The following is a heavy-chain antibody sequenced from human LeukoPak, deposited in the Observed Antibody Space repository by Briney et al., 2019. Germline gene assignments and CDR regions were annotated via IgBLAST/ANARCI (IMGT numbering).Heavy chain of an antibody. Sequence: GGSLRLSCAASGFTFSDYSMNWVRQAPGRGLEWISYIGISSGNTKYADSVKGRFTISGDKAKNSLYLQMNSLRVEDTAVYYCARDYKYAFDNWGQGTLVTVSS. CDR3: ARDYKYAFDN. D-gene: IGHD5-24*01. J-gene: IGHJ4*02. CDR2: IGISSGNT. V-gene: IGHV3-48*01. CDR1: GFTFSDYS.